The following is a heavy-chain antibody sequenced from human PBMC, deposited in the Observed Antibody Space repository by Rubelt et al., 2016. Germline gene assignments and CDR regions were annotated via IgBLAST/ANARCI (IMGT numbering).Heavy chain of an antibody. Sequence: QLQLQESGPGLVKPSETLSLTCTVSGGSVSSTSHDWHWIRQPPGKGLEWIATIHYSGSTFYNPSLRSRVTISIDTFENNFSLKLKALTAADTAMYYCAGGPSGAYDVHLDYWGQGSLVTVSS. J-gene: IGHJ4*02. CDR1: GGSVSSTSHD. CDR2: IHYSGST. V-gene: IGHV4-39*07. CDR3: AGGPSGAYDVHLDY. D-gene: IGHD5-12*01.